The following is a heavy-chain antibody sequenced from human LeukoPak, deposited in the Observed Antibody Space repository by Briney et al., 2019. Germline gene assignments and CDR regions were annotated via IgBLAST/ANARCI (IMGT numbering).Heavy chain of an antibody. CDR2: ISSSSSYI. Sequence: GGSLRLSSAASGFTFSSYSMNWVRQAPGKGLEWVSSISSSSSYIYYADSVKGRFTIPRDNAKNSLYLQMNSLRAEDTAVYYCARDRDSSGYYYGGLDYWGQGTLVTVSS. CDR1: GFTFSSYS. CDR3: ARDRDSSGYYYGGLDY. D-gene: IGHD3-22*01. J-gene: IGHJ4*02. V-gene: IGHV3-21*01.